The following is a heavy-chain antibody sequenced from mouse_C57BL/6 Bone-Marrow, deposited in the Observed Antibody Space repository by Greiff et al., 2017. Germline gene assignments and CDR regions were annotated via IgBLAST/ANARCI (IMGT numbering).Heavy chain of an antibody. V-gene: IGHV1-50*01. Sequence: QVQLQQPGAELVKPGASVKLSCKASGYTFTSYWMQWVKQRPGQGLEWIGEIDPSDSYTNYNQKFKGKATLTVDTSSSTAYMQLSSLTSEDSAVYYCAREGNYSSSSWGQGTTLTVSS. CDR1: GYTFTSYW. J-gene: IGHJ2*01. D-gene: IGHD1-1*01. CDR2: IDPSDSYT. CDR3: AREGNYSSSS.